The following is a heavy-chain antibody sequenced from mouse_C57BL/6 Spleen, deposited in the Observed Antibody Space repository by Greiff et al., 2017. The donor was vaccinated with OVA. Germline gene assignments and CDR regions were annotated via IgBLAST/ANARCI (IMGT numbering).Heavy chain of an antibody. CDR1: GYAFSSSW. V-gene: IGHV1-82*01. J-gene: IGHJ1*03. D-gene: IGHD2-5*01. CDR2: IYPGDGDT. Sequence: QVQLKQSGPELVKPGASVKISCKASGYAFSSSWMNWVKQRPGKGLEWIGRIYPGDGDTNYNGKFKGKATLTADKSSSTAYMQLSSLTSEDSAVYFCARSYSNHWYFDVWGTGTTVTVSS. CDR3: ARSYSNHWYFDV.